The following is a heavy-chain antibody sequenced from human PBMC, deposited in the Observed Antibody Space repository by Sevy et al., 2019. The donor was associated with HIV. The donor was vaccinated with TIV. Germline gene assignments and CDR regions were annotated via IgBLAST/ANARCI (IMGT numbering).Heavy chain of an antibody. Sequence: GGSLRLSCAASGFTFSSYWMNWVRQAPGKGLEWVANIKQDGSEKYYVYSVKGRFTISRDNAKNSLYLQMNSLRAEDTAVYYCARDSGYCSGGSCHFDYWGQGTLVTVSS. CDR1: GFTFSSYW. CDR2: IKQDGSEK. D-gene: IGHD2-15*01. V-gene: IGHV3-7*01. J-gene: IGHJ4*02. CDR3: ARDSGYCSGGSCHFDY.